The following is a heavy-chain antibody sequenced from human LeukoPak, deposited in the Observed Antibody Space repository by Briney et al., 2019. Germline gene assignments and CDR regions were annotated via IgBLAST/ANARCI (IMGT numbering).Heavy chain of an antibody. J-gene: IGHJ4*02. Sequence: PGGSLRLSCAASGFTFSSYSMSWVRQAPGKGLEWVSVIYSGGSTYYADSVKGRFTISRDNSKNTLYLQMNSLRAEDTAVYYCARDISSSWGFDYWGQGTLVTVSS. CDR3: ARDISSSWGFDY. CDR2: IYSGGST. D-gene: IGHD6-13*01. CDR1: GFTFSSYS. V-gene: IGHV3-53*01.